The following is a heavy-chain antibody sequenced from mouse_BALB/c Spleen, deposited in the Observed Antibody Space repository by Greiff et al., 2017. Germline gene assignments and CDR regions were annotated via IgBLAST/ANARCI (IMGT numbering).Heavy chain of an antibody. CDR2: IWGDGST. CDR3: ARDRGGYDGYFYAMDY. V-gene: IGHV2-6-7*01. Sequence: QVQLKESGPGLVAPSQSLSITCTVSGFSLTGYGVNWVRQPPGKGLEWLGMIWGDGSTDYNSALKSRLSNSKDNSKSQVFLKMNSLQTDDTARYYCARDRGGYDGYFYAMDYWGQGTSVTVSS. D-gene: IGHD2-3*01. J-gene: IGHJ4*01. CDR1: GFSLTGYG.